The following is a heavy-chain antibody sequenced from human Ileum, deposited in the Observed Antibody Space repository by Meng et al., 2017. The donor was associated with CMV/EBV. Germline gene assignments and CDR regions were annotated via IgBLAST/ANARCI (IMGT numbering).Heavy chain of an antibody. CDR2: INPNTGTT. J-gene: IGHJ4*02. CDR1: GYPFTGYY. D-gene: IGHD1-26*01. V-gene: IGHV1-2*02. Sequence: HVPLGQAGAEVTKPGAPVKGSCKAFGYPFTGYYLHWVRQAPGQGLEWMAWINPNTGTTDYAQKFRGRVTMTRDTSISTAYMELSSLKSDDTAVYYCARGGGAADYWGQGTLVTVSS. CDR3: ARGGGAADY.